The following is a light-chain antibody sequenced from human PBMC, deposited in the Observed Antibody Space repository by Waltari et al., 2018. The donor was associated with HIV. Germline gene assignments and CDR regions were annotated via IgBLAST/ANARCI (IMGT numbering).Light chain of an antibody. CDR2: YDD. J-gene: IGLJ1*01. V-gene: IGLV1-36*01. CDR3: AAWDDSLNGYV. CDR1: TSNIGSNA. Sequence: QSVLTQPPSVSEAPGQRVTISCSGSTSNIGSNAVNWYQQVPGKAPKLLMDYDDVLSSGVSARFSASKSGTSASLAIRGLQSQDEADYYCAAWDDSLNGYVFGSGTKVTVL.